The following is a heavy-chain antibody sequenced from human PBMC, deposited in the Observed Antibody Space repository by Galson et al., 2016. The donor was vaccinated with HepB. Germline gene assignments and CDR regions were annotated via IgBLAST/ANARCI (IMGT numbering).Heavy chain of an antibody. CDR1: GYTFTNYG. J-gene: IGHJ4*02. Sequence: SVKVSCKASGYTFTNYGISWVRQAPGQGLEWMGWISVYKGDRNTNYAQKFKGRVTMTIDTSTSTAYMELRSLRSDDTAVYYCARDSRRDYLSGSSAFDYWGQGTLVTVSS. D-gene: IGHD3-10*01. V-gene: IGHV1-18*04. CDR3: ARDSRRDYLSGSSAFDY. CDR2: ISVYKGDRNT.